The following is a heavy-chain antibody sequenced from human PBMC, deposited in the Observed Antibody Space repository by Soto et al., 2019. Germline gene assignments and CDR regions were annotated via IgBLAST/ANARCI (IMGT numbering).Heavy chain of an antibody. D-gene: IGHD1-20*01. CDR3: ARYVAGQYNWNDVTLDY. CDR2: IIPIFGTA. Sequence: QVQLVQSGAEVKKPGSSVKVSCKASGGTFSSYAISWVRQAPGQGLEWMGGIIPIFGTANYAQKFQGRVTITADESTSKAYMELSSLRSEDTAVYYCARYVAGQYNWNDVTLDYWGQGTLVTVSS. J-gene: IGHJ4*02. CDR1: GGTFSSYA. V-gene: IGHV1-69*12.